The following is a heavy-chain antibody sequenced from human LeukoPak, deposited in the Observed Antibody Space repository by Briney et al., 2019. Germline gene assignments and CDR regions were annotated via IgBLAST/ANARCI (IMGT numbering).Heavy chain of an antibody. CDR2: ISAYNGNT. J-gene: IGHJ4*02. Sequence: ASVKVSCKASGYTFTSYGISLVRQAPGQPLEWMGWISAYNGNTNYAQKLQGRVTMTTDTSTSTAYMDLRSLRSDDTAVYYCARDEPHYGDYAGVYWGQGTLVTVSS. CDR3: ARDEPHYGDYAGVY. V-gene: IGHV1-18*01. CDR1: GYTFTSYG. D-gene: IGHD4-17*01.